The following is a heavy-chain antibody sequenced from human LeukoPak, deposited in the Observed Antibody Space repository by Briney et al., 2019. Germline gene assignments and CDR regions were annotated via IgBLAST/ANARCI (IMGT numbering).Heavy chain of an antibody. CDR2: LYSDGNT. V-gene: IGHV3-53*01. Sequence: PGWSLRLSCAASGFTDITNDMTRVRQAPGKGLELVSVLYSDGNTKYADSVQGRFTISRDNSKNTLYLEMNSLSPDDTAVYYCARGVEPLAANTLAYWGQGTLVTVSS. CDR1: GFTDITND. D-gene: IGHD1-14*01. J-gene: IGHJ4*02. CDR3: ARGVEPLAANTLAY.